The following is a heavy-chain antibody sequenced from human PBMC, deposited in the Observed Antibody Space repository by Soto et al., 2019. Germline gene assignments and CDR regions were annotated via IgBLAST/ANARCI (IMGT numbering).Heavy chain of an antibody. CDR1: GGTSSSYA. CDR2: IIPILDTT. J-gene: IGHJ4*02. Sequence: QVQVVPSGAEVKKPGSSVRVSCKASGGTSSSYAITWMRQAPGQGLEWMGGIIPILDTTDYAQKFQGRVTFTADDSTSTVYMELSSLTSEDTAVYYCASGGTTVNRRFDFWGQGTLVTVSS. V-gene: IGHV1-69*01. D-gene: IGHD4-4*01. CDR3: ASGGTTVNRRFDF.